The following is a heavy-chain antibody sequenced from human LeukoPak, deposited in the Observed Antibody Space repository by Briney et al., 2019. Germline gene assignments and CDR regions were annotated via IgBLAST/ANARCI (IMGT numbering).Heavy chain of an antibody. Sequence: GRSLRLSCAASGFTVSSNYMSWVRQAPGKGLEWVSIIYSGGNTFYADSVKGRFTISRDNFKNTLYLQMNSLRAEDTAVYYCARALAAAAHTSFDSWGQGTLVTVSS. CDR2: IYSGGNT. CDR3: ARALAAAAHTSFDS. D-gene: IGHD6-13*01. J-gene: IGHJ4*02. CDR1: GFTVSSNY. V-gene: IGHV3-66*01.